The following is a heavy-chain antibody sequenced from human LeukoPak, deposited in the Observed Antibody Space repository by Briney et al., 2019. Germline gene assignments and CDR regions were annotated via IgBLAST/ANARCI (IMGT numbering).Heavy chain of an antibody. CDR1: GFTFDDYG. CDR3: AKGVDILTGYYRAQGMDV. J-gene: IGHJ6*02. CDR2: ISGSGGNT. D-gene: IGHD3-9*01. Sequence: GGSLRLSCAASGFTFDDYGMSWVRQAPGKGLEWVSAISGSGGNTYYADSVKGRFTISRDNSENTLYLQMNSLRAEDTAVYYCAKGVDILTGYYRAQGMDVWGQGTTVTVSS. V-gene: IGHV3-23*01.